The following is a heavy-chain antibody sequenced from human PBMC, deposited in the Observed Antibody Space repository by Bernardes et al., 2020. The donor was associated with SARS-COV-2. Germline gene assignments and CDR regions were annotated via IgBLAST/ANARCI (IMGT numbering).Heavy chain of an antibody. CDR2: ITAGDSNT. CDR3: VRTYCSGITCHKPSDYYYGMDF. CDR1: GYSFSSFA. J-gene: IGHJ6*02. D-gene: IGHD2-15*01. V-gene: IGHV1-3*01. Sequence: ASVKVSCKASGYSFSSFAMHWVRQAPGQRLEWLGWITAGDSNTEYAESFQGRITISSDISATTSYLELSSLRSEDTAVYYCVRTYCSGITCHKPSDYYYGMDFWGQGTMVTVSS.